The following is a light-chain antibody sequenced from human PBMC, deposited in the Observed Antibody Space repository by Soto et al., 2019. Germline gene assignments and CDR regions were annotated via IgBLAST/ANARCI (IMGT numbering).Light chain of an antibody. J-gene: IGKJ1*01. CDR2: GAS. Sequence: EILLTQSPGTLSLSPGERATLSCRASQSVRSSYLAWYQQKPGQAPRLLIYGASSRATGIPDRFSGSGSGTDFTLTISRLDPEDFAVYYCQQYGSSPWTFCQGTKVEIK. CDR3: QQYGSSPWT. CDR1: QSVRSSY. V-gene: IGKV3-20*01.